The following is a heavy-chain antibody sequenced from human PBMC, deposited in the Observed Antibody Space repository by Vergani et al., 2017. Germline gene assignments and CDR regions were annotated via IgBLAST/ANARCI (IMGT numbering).Heavy chain of an antibody. CDR2: INHSGGT. Sequence: QVQLQESGPGLVKPSETLSLTCTVSGGSISSYYWSWIRQPPGKGLEWIGEINHSGGTNYNPSLKSRVTISADTSKNQFSLKLSSVTAADTAVYYCARWAPYSSSSGYYYYMDVWGKGTTVTVSS. J-gene: IGHJ6*03. CDR3: ARWAPYSSSSGYYYYMDV. CDR1: GGSISSYY. V-gene: IGHV4-59*12. D-gene: IGHD6-6*01.